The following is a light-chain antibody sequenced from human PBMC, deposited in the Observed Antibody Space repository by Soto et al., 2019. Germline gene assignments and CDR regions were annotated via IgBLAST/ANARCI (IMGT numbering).Light chain of an antibody. Sequence: YLAWYQQKHGNAPXLXXXDESKRENGIPAGISGSGSGTDFTLTISSRQHEAFAGYYRQQIRDGNPLTFGRGTHVDI. V-gene: IGKV3-11*01. CDR1: Y. CDR3: QQIRDGNPLT. J-gene: IGKJ4*01. CDR2: DES.